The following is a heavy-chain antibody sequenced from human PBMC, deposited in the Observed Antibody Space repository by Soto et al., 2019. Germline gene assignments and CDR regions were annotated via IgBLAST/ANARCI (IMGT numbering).Heavy chain of an antibody. Sequence: GGSLRLSCAASGFIFSSYWIHWVRQAPGKGLVWVSRINSDGSSTSYADSVKGRFTISRDNAKNAVYLQMNSLRAEDTAVYYCARRTYYYDGSAYYAFDYWGQGTLVTV. D-gene: IGHD3-22*01. CDR3: ARRTYYYDGSAYYAFDY. V-gene: IGHV3-74*01. J-gene: IGHJ4*02. CDR1: GFIFSSYW. CDR2: INSDGSST.